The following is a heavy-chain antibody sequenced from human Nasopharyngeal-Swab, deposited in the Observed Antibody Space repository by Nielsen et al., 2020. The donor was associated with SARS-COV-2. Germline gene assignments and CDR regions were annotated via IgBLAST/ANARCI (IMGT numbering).Heavy chain of an antibody. CDR2: IYYSGST. V-gene: IGHV4-59*01. CDR3: AREKAHYDSSGYYYLWFDP. J-gene: IGHJ5*02. D-gene: IGHD3-22*01. Sequence: WIRQPPGKGLEWIGYIYYSGSTNYNPSLKSRVTISVDTSKNQFSLKLSSVTAADTAVYYCAREKAHYDSSGYYYLWFDPWGQGTLVNVSS.